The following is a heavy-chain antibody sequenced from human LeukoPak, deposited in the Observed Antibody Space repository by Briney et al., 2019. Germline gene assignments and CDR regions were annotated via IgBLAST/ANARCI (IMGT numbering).Heavy chain of an antibody. J-gene: IGHJ4*02. Sequence: SETLSLTCAVYGGSFSGYYWSWIRQPPGKGLEWIGEVNHSGNTNYNPSLKSRVTVLVDTSKNQFSLKMTSLTAADTAVYYCAKQGRKSAFDFWGQGTLVTVSA. D-gene: IGHD7-27*01. CDR1: GGSFSGYY. V-gene: IGHV4-34*01. CDR2: VNHSGNT. CDR3: AKQGRKSAFDF.